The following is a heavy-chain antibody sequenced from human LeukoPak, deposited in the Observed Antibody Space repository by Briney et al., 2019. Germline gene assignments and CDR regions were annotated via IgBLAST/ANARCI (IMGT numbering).Heavy chain of an antibody. J-gene: IGHJ6*02. CDR3: AKTIGYCSSTSCYAPLGGMDV. V-gene: IGHV3-23*01. CDR2: ISGSGGST. CDR1: GFTFSSYA. D-gene: IGHD2-2*01. Sequence: PGGSLRLSCAASGFTFSSYAMSWVRQAPGKGLEWVSAISGSGGSTYYADSVKGRFTISRDNSKNTLYLQMNSLRAEDTAVYYCAKTIGYCSSTSCYAPLGGMDVWGQGTTVTVSS.